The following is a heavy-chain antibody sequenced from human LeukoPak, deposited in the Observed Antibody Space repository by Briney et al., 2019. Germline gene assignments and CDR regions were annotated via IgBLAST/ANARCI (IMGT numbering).Heavy chain of an antibody. J-gene: IGHJ5*02. CDR2: ISYDGSNK. Sequence: PGGSLRLSCAASGFTFSSYAMHWVRQAPGKGLEWVAVISYDGSNKYYADSVKGRFTISRDNSKNTLYLQMNSLRAEDTAVYYCARDRNGDYGWSPPLNWFDPWGQGTLVTVSS. V-gene: IGHV3-30*04. CDR3: ARDRNGDYGWSPPLNWFDP. CDR1: GFTFSSYA. D-gene: IGHD4-17*01.